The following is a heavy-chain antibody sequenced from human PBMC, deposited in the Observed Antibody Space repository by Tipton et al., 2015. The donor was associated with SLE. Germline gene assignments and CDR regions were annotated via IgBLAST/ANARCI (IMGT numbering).Heavy chain of an antibody. V-gene: IGHV3-33*01. J-gene: IGHJ6*03. Sequence: SLRLSCAASGFTFSTHGIHWVRQAPGKGLEWVAVISYAVSGLLYADSVKGRFTISRDNSKNTVYLQMNSLRAEDSAVYYCARHSRNADYMDVWGKGTTVTVAS. CDR2: ISYAVSGL. CDR1: GFTFSTHG. D-gene: IGHD3-22*01. CDR3: ARHSRNADYMDV.